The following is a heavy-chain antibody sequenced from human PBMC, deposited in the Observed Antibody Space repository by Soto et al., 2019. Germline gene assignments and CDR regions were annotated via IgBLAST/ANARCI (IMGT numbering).Heavy chain of an antibody. J-gene: IGHJ6*02. CDR3: ARDRGPRVGRYYYYGMDV. CDR2: IWYDGSNK. Sequence: PGGSLRLSCAASGFTFSSYGMHWVRQAPGKGLEWVAVIWYDGSNKYYADSVKGRFTISRDNSKNTLYLQMNSLRAEDTAVYYCARDRGPRVGRYYYYGMDVWGQGTTVTVSS. CDR1: GFTFSSYG. V-gene: IGHV3-33*01. D-gene: IGHD1-26*01.